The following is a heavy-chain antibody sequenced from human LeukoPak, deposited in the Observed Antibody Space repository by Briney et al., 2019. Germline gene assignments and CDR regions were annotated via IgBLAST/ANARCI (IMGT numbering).Heavy chain of an antibody. J-gene: IGHJ3*02. CDR1: GGSFSGYY. CDR2: INHSGST. V-gene: IGHV4-34*01. CDR3: ARGDYVNAFDI. D-gene: IGHD4-17*01. Sequence: SETLSLTCAVYGGSFSGYYWSWIRQPPGKGLEWIGEINHSGSTNYNPSLKSRVTISVDTSKNQFSLKLSSVTAADTAVYYCARGDYVNAFDIWGQGTMVNVSS.